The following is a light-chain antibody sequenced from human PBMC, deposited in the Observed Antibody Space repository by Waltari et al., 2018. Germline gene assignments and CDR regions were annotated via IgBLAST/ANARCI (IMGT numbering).Light chain of an antibody. CDR3: QKYNSAPRT. V-gene: IGKV3-11*01. CDR1: QSVGYY. Sequence: LSCRSSQSVGYYLAWYQQRPGQAPRLLIHDASIRASGIPGRFSGSGSGTDFTLSISSLEPEDAAIYYCQKYNSAPRTFGQGTKVEIK. J-gene: IGKJ1*01. CDR2: DAS.